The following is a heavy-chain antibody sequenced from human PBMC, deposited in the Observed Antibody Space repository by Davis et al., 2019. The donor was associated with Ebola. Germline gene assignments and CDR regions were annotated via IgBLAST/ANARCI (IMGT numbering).Heavy chain of an antibody. J-gene: IGHJ4*02. D-gene: IGHD1-26*01. CDR3: ARDVGATGDY. CDR1: GGSIISPSYY. CDR2: IYYTGST. Sequence: PSEILSLTCTVSGGSIISPSYYWGWIRQPPGKGLEWIGSIYYTGSTNYTPSLKSRVTISIDTSKNQFSLKLSSVTAADTAVYYCARDVGATGDYWGQGTLVTVSS. V-gene: IGHV4-39*07.